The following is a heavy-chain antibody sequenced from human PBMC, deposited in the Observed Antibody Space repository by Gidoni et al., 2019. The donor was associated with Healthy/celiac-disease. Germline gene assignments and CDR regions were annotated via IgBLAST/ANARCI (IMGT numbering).Heavy chain of an antibody. CDR3: ARGSSITMVRGVIINEDPQSFDY. CDR1: GDSVSSNSAA. V-gene: IGHV6-1*01. D-gene: IGHD3-10*01. Sequence: QVQLQQSGPGLVKPSQTLSLTCAISGDSVSSNSAAWNWIRQSPSRGLEWLGRTYYRSKWYNDYAVSVKSRITINPDTSKNQFSLQLNSVTPEDTAVYYCARGSSITMVRGVIINEDPQSFDYWGQGTLVTVSS. J-gene: IGHJ4*02. CDR2: TYYRSKWYN.